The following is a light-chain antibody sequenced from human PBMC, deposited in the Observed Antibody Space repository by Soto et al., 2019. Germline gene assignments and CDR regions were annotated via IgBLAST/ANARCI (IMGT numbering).Light chain of an antibody. CDR2: DAS. CDR1: QGISSA. J-gene: IGKJ4*01. V-gene: IGKV1-13*02. Sequence: AIQLTQSPSSLSASVGDRVTITCRASQGISSALAWYQQKPGKAPKLLIYDASSLESGVPSRFSGSGSGTDFTLTIRNLQPDDFITYYCQQFSSYPHELTFGGGTKVEIK. CDR3: QQFSSYPHELT.